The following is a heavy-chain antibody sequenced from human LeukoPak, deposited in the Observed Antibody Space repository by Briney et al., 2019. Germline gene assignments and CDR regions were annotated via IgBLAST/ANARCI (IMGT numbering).Heavy chain of an antibody. CDR2: ISYDGSNK. V-gene: IGHV3-30*14. CDR1: GFTFSSYA. CDR3: ARSSGDRYPYYYYGMDV. D-gene: IGHD2-21*02. Sequence: GGSLRLSCAASGFTFSSYAMHWVRQAPGKGLEWVAVISYDGSNKYYADSVKGRFTISRDNSKNTLYLQMNSLRAEDTAVYYCARSSGDRYPYYYYGMDVWGQGTTVTVSS. J-gene: IGHJ6*02.